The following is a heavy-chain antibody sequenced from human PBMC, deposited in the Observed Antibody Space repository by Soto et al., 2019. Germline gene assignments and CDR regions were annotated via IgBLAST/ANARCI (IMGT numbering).Heavy chain of an antibody. CDR2: MNPNSGNT. Sequence: QVQLVQSGAEVKKPGASVKVSCKASGYTFTSYDINWVRQATGQGLEWMGWMNPNSGNTGYAQKFQGRVTMTRNTSISIAYMELSSLRSEDTAVYYCARGTYYDYVWGSYRYTAHNWFDPWGQGTLVTVSS. CDR3: ARGTYYDYVWGSYRYTAHNWFDP. J-gene: IGHJ5*02. V-gene: IGHV1-8*01. CDR1: GYTFTSYD. D-gene: IGHD3-16*02.